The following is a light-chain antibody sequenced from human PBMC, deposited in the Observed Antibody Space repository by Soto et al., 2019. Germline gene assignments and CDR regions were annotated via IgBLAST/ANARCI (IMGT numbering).Light chain of an antibody. V-gene: IGKV1-39*01. CDR3: QQSYNTPHT. CDR2: AAS. Sequence: DIQMTQSPSSLSASVGDRVTITCRVSQSISSYLNWYQQKPGKAPKLLIYAASSLQSGVPSRFSGSGSGTDFTLTISSLQPEDFATYYCQQSYNTPHTFGQGTKLEIK. CDR1: QSISSY. J-gene: IGKJ2*01.